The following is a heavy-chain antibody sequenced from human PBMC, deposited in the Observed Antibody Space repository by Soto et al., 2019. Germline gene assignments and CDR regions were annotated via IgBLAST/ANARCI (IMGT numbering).Heavy chain of an antibody. CDR3: AKTMGYIVVVPAAKYYYGMDV. CDR1: GFTFSSYA. D-gene: IGHD2-2*01. V-gene: IGHV3-23*01. CDR2: ISGSGGST. Sequence: PGGSLRLSCAASGFTFSSYAMSWVRQAPGKGLEWVSAISGSGGSTYYADSVKGRFTISRDNSKNTLYLQMSSLRAEDTAVYYCAKTMGYIVVVPAAKYYYGMDVWGQGTTVTVSS. J-gene: IGHJ6*02.